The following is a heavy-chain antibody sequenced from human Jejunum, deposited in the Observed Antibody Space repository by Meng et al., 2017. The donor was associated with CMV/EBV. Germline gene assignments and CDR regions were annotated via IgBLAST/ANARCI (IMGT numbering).Heavy chain of an antibody. CDR1: FTGDY. CDR3: ARADQGTWFSYYNGMDV. V-gene: IGHV1-2*02. J-gene: IGHJ6*02. D-gene: IGHD3-10*01. CDR2: INPNSGGT. Sequence: FTGDYMQWVRRAPGQGLEWMGWINPNSGGTNFAQKFQGRVTMTRDTSISTVYMEMGSLTSDDTAVFYCARADQGTWFSYYNGMDVWGQGTTVTVSS.